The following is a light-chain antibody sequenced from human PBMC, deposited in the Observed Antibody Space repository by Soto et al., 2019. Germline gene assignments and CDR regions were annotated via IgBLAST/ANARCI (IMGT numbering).Light chain of an antibody. V-gene: IGLV1-44*01. CDR2: GDN. CDR1: SSNIGSHP. CDR3: ASWDNSLNGLYV. J-gene: IGLJ1*01. Sequence: QSVLTQPPSASGTPGQRVSISCSGSSSNIGSHPVNWYQQLPGTAPKLLLYGDNQRPSGVPDRFSGSKSGTSASLAISGLQSEDEAHYYCASWDNSLNGLYVFGNGTKVTVL.